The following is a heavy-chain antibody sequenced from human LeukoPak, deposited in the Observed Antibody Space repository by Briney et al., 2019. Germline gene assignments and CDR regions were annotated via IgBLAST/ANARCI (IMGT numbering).Heavy chain of an antibody. CDR3: AKSPGRYYYDSSGYYCYFDY. V-gene: IGHV3-23*01. CDR1: GFTFSSYA. CDR2: ISGSGGST. J-gene: IGHJ4*02. D-gene: IGHD3-22*01. Sequence: SGGSLRLSCAASGFTFSSYAMSWVRQAPGKGLEWVSAISGSGGSTYYADFVKGRFTISRGNSKNTLYLQMNSLRAEDTAVYYCAKSPGRYYYDSSGYYCYFDYWGQGTLVPVSS.